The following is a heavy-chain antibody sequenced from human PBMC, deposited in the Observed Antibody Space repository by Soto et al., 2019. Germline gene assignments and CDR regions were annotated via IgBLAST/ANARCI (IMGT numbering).Heavy chain of an antibody. CDR2: ISYDGCSK. CDR1: GFTFSSYG. D-gene: IGHD2-15*01. V-gene: IGHV3-30*03. Sequence: QVQLVESGGGVVQPGRSLRLSCAASGFTFSSYGMHWGRQAPGEGLEWVAVISYDGCSKYYADSVKGRFTISRDKSKNALYLQMNTLCAADTAVYYCWTQDCSGGHYPRHLYYGMDVWGQGATVTDFS. CDR3: WTQDCSGGHYPRHLYYGMDV. J-gene: IGHJ6*02.